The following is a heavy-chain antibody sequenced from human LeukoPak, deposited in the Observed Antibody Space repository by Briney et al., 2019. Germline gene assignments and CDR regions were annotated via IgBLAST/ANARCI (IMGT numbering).Heavy chain of an antibody. CDR2: ISSSGSTI. J-gene: IGHJ4*02. CDR1: GFTFSSNG. Sequence: GGSLRLSCAASGFTFSSNGMSWVRQAPGKGLEWVSYISSSGSTIYYADSVKGRFTISRDNAKNSLFLQMNSLRAEDTAVYYCARDLRGYSYGYSFDYWGQGTLVTVSS. D-gene: IGHD5-18*01. CDR3: ARDLRGYSYGYSFDY. V-gene: IGHV3-48*04.